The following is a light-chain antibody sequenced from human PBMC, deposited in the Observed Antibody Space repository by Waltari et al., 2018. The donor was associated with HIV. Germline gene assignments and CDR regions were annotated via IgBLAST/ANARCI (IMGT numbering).Light chain of an antibody. V-gene: IGLV1-40*01. CDR3: QSHDSSLSGYV. CDR2: GNS. Sequence: QSVLTQPPSVSGASGQRVTISCTGSSSNIGAGYHVHWYQQLPGTAPKLLIYGNSDRPAGVPDRFSGSKSVTSASLAITGLQAEDEADYYCQSHDSSLSGYVFGTGTKVTVL. CDR1: SSNIGAGYH. J-gene: IGLJ1*01.